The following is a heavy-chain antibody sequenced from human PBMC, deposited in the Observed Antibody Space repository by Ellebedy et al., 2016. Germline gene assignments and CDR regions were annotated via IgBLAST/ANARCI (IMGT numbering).Heavy chain of an antibody. CDR3: ARQNDYGDYDYYYYMDV. V-gene: IGHV4-34*01. CDR2: INHSGST. Sequence: SETLSLTCAVYGGSFSGYYWSWIRQPPGKGLEWIGEINHSGSTNYNPSLKSRVTISVDTSKNQFSLKLSSVTAADTAVYYCARQNDYGDYDYYYYMDVWGKGTTVTVSS. J-gene: IGHJ6*03. D-gene: IGHD4-17*01. CDR1: GGSFSGYY.